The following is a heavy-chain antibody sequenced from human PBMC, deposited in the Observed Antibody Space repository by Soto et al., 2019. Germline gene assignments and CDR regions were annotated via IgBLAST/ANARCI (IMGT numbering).Heavy chain of an antibody. J-gene: IGHJ5*02. Sequence: ASETLSLTCXVSGGSISSGYWSWIRQPPGKGLEWIGYIYYSGSTNYNPSLKSRVTISVDTSKNQFSLKLSSVTAADTAVYYCARHLPTMVRGVTYNWFDPWGQGTLVTVSS. CDR3: ARHLPTMVRGVTYNWFDP. CDR2: IYYSGST. D-gene: IGHD3-10*01. CDR1: GGSISSGY. V-gene: IGHV4-59*08.